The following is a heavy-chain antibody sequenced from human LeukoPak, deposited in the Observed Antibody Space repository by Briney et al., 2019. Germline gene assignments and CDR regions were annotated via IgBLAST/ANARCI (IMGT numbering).Heavy chain of an antibody. Sequence: PSETLSLTCAVYGGSFSGYYWSWIRQPPGKGLEWIGEINHSGSTNYNPSLKSRVTISVDTSKSQFSLKLSSVTAADTAVYCCARGTQTYYDKAPVDYWGQGTLVTVSS. D-gene: IGHD3-22*01. J-gene: IGHJ4*02. V-gene: IGHV4-34*01. CDR3: ARGTQTYYDKAPVDY. CDR2: INHSGST. CDR1: GGSFSGYY.